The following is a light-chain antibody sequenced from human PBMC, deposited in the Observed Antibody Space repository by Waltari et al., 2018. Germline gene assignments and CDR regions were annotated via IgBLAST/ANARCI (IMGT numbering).Light chain of an antibody. CDR2: ADG. CDR3: SAWDDRLKGYV. J-gene: IGLJ1*01. Sequence: SVLTQPPSASGTPGQRVTISCFGSSSNIGPNIVNWYQQVPGAAPKLLIYADGQRPSGVPDRVSGSRSGTSASLAIRGLQSEDEADYYCSAWDDRLKGYVFGTGTKVTVL. CDR1: SSNIGPNI. V-gene: IGLV1-44*01.